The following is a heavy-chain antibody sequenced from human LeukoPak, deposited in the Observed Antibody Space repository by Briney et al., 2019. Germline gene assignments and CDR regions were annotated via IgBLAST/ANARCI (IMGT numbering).Heavy chain of an antibody. CDR2: IKSKTDGGTT. V-gene: IGHV3-15*01. CDR3: TTGPFDYYGSASYLANGMDV. CDR1: GFTFSNAW. Sequence: GGSLRLSCAASGFTFSNAWMSWVRRAPGKGLEWVGRIKSKTDGGTTDYTAPMKGRFTISRDDSKNTLYLQMNSLKTEDTAVYYCTTGPFDYYGSASYLANGMDVWGQGTTVTVSS. D-gene: IGHD3-10*01. J-gene: IGHJ6*02.